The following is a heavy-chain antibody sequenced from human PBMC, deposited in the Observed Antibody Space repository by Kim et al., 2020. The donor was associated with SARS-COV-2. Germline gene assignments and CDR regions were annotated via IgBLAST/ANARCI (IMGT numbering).Heavy chain of an antibody. J-gene: IGHJ6*03. CDR1: GGSISSYY. Sequence: SETLSLTCTVSGGSISSYYWSWIRQPPGKGLEWIGYIYYSGSTNYNPSLKSRVTISVDTSKNHFSLNLSSVTAADTDVYYCARGRGITIFGVITAHSYMDVWGKGTTVTVSS. CDR2: IYYSGST. D-gene: IGHD3-3*01. CDR3: ARGRGITIFGVITAHSYMDV. V-gene: IGHV4-59*01.